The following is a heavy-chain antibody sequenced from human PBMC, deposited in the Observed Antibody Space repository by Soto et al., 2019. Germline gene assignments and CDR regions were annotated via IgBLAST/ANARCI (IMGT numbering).Heavy chain of an antibody. Sequence: PGGSLRLSCSASGFTFGSPVMSWVRQAPGKGLEWVSAINGNGGSTYYADSVKGRFTISRDNSKTTLYLQLNSLRADDTAIYYCAKGSSGSRPYYFDYWGQGSLVTVSS. CDR2: INGNGGST. V-gene: IGHV3-23*01. J-gene: IGHJ4*02. CDR1: GFTFGSPV. D-gene: IGHD6-19*01. CDR3: AKGSSGSRPYYFDY.